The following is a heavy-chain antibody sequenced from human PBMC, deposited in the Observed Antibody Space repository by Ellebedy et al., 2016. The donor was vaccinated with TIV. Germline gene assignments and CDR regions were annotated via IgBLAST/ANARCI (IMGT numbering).Heavy chain of an antibody. CDR2: ISAYNGNT. J-gene: IGHJ4*02. Sequence: ASVKVSXKASGYTFTSYGISWVRQAPGQGLEWMGWISAYNGNTNYAQKLQGRVTMTTDTSTSTAYMELRSLRSDDTAVYYCARVGLLGYCSSTSCQPYFDYWGQGTLVTVSS. D-gene: IGHD2-2*01. V-gene: IGHV1-18*01. CDR1: GYTFTSYG. CDR3: ARVGLLGYCSSTSCQPYFDY.